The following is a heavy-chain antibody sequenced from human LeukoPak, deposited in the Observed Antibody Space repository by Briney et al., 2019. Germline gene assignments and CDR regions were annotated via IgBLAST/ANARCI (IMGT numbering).Heavy chain of an antibody. CDR2: ISTSSTYI. CDR3: AKDLINPVVVRHPGRAFDI. J-gene: IGHJ3*02. CDR1: GFTFSSYD. D-gene: IGHD2-2*01. V-gene: IGHV3-21*04. Sequence: GGSLRLSCAASGFTFSSYDMNWVRQAPGKGLEWVSSISTSSTYIYYADSVKGRFTISRDNSKNTLYLQMNSLRAEDTAVYYCAKDLINPVVVRHPGRAFDIWGQGTMVTVSS.